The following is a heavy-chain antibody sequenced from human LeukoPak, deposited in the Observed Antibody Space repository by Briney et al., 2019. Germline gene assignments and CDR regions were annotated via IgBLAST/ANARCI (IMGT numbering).Heavy chain of an antibody. J-gene: IGHJ4*02. V-gene: IGHV3-23*01. CDR2: ISGSGGST. Sequence: GGSLRLSCAASGFTFSSYATSWVRQAPGKGLEWFSAISGSGGSTYYADSVKGRFTISRDNSKNTLYLQMNSLRAEDTAVYHCAKVPTTVTDDYWGQGTLVTVSS. CDR1: GFTFSSYA. CDR3: AKVPTTVTDDY. D-gene: IGHD4-17*01.